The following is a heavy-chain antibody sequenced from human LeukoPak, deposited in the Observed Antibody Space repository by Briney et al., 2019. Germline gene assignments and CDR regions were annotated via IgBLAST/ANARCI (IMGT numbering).Heavy chain of an antibody. D-gene: IGHD4/OR15-4a*01. J-gene: IGHJ5*02. CDR1: GFIFSYQA. CDR3: AKSMTSVLTPGAP. CDR2: ISGSGGST. Sequence: PGGSLRLSCPASGFIFSYQAMSWVRQASGKGLEWVSVISGSGGSTYYADSGKGRFTISRDNSKNTLYLQMNSLRAEDTAVYYCAKSMTSVLTPGAPWGQGTLVTVSS. V-gene: IGHV3-23*01.